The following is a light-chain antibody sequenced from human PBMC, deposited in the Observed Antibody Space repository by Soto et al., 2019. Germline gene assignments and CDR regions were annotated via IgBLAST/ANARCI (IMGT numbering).Light chain of an antibody. Sequence: SALTQPASVSGSPGQSITISCTGTSSDVATYNYVSWYQQHPGKAPKLMIYEGTKRPSGVSSRFSGSKSGNTASLTISGLQAEDEADYYCSSYTATTTRVFGGGTKVTV. CDR1: SSDVATYNY. J-gene: IGLJ3*02. CDR2: EGT. CDR3: SSYTATTTRV. V-gene: IGLV2-14*01.